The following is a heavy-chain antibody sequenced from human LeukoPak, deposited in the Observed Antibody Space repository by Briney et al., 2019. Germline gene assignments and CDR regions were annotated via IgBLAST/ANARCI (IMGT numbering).Heavy chain of an antibody. CDR2: ISSSSSYI. D-gene: IGHD5-24*01. Sequence: GGSLRLSCAASGFTFSSYAMSWVRQAPGKGLEWVSSISSSSSYIYYADSVKGRFTISRDNSKNTLYLQMNSLRAEDTAVYYCASARATSLFDYWGQGTLVTVSS. V-gene: IGHV3-21*04. J-gene: IGHJ4*02. CDR3: ASARATSLFDY. CDR1: GFTFSSYA.